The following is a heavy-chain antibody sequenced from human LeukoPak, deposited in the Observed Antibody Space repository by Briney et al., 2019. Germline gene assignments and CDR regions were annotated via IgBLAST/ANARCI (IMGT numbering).Heavy chain of an antibody. V-gene: IGHV4-59*12. CDR2: IYYSGST. J-gene: IGHJ6*02. Sequence: SETLSLTCTVSGGSISSYYWSWIRQPPGKGLEWIGYIYYSGSTNYNPSLKSRVTISVDTSKNQFSLKLSSVTAADTAVYYCARGHRYYGMDVWGQGTTVTVSS. CDR1: GGSISSYY. CDR3: ARGHRYYGMDV.